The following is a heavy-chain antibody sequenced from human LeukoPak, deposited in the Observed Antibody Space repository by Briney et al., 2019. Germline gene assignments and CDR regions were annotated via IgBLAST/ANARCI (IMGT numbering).Heavy chain of an antibody. J-gene: IGHJ4*02. V-gene: IGHV3-15*01. Sequence: GGSLRLSCTASGFTFSNAWMSWVRLAPGKGLEWVGRIRSKTNGGTTDYAAPVNGSFTISRDDSKNTLYLQMNSLKVEYTGVYYCATGAAGNWGQGTLVTVSS. CDR3: ATGAAGN. CDR2: IRSKTNGGTT. D-gene: IGHD6-13*01. CDR1: GFTFSNAW.